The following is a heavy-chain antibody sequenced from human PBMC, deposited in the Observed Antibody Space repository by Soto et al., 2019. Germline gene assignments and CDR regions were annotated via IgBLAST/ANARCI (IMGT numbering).Heavy chain of an antibody. CDR1: GYTFTSYD. D-gene: IGHD3-9*01. J-gene: IGHJ5*02. Sequence: QVQLVQSGAEVKKPGASVKVSCKASGYTFTSYDINWVRQATGQGLAWMGWMNPNSGNAGYAQKCQGRVTMARTTSISTAYMELSSLRSEDTAVYYCARVSSSLLYFDWLRALNNWFDPWGQGTLVTVSS. CDR2: MNPNSGNA. CDR3: ARVSSSLLYFDWLRALNNWFDP. V-gene: IGHV1-8*01.